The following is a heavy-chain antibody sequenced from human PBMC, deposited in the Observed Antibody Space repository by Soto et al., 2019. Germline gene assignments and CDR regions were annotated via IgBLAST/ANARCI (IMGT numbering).Heavy chain of an antibody. CDR3: ARYFYYYDSSGPSNWFDP. CDR1: GGTFSSYA. V-gene: IGHV1-69*13. J-gene: IGHJ5*02. D-gene: IGHD3-22*01. CDR2: IIPIFGTA. Sequence: SVKVSCKASGGTFSSYAISWVRQAPGQGLEWMGGIIPIFGTANYAQKFQGRVTITADESTSTAYMELSSLRSEDTAVYYCARYFYYYDSSGPSNWFDPWGQGTLVTVSS.